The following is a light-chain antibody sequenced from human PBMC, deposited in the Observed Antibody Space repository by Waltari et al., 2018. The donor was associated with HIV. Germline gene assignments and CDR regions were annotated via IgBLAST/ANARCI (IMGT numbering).Light chain of an antibody. CDR2: GNG. J-gene: IGLJ2*01. CDR3: ASWDDSLKVVV. Sequence: QSVLTQPPSASETPGQRVTISCSGSSSNIGSNAVNWYQHLPGTAPTLLIFGNGQRPSGVPAIFSGSKSGTSASLAISGLRSEDEGEYYCASWDDSLKVVVFGGGTKLTV. V-gene: IGLV1-44*01. CDR1: SSNIGSNA.